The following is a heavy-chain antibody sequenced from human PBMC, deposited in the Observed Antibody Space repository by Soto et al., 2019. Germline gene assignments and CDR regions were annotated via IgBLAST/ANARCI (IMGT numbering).Heavy chain of an antibody. CDR3: ARAYYDRSGYAVDP. CDR2: IYKGGSI. D-gene: IGHD3-22*01. J-gene: IGHJ5*02. CDR1: GCSISNDY. V-gene: IGHV4-4*09. Sequence: SETLSLTCRFSGCSISNDYWTWIRQPPGKGLEWIGYIYKGGSINYNPSLKSRVTISVDTSNNQFSLKLSSVTAADTAVYYCARAYYDRSGYAVDPWGQGTLVTVSS.